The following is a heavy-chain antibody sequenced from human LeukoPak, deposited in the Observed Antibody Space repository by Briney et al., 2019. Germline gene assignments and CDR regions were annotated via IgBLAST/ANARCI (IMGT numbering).Heavy chain of an antibody. CDR2: INPNSGGT. CDR3: ARRGVDGSSLHFDY. Sequence: ASVKVSCKASGYTFTGYYMHWVRQAPGQGLEWMGWINPNSGGTYYAQKFQGRVTMTSDTSISTAYMELSSLRSEGMAVYYCARRGVDGSSLHFDYWGQGTLVTVSS. D-gene: IGHD6-13*01. J-gene: IGHJ4*02. CDR1: GYTFTGYY. V-gene: IGHV1-2*02.